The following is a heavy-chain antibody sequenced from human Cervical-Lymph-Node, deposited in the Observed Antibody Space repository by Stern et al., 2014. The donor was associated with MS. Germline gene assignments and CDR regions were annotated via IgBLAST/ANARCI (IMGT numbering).Heavy chain of an antibody. J-gene: IGHJ4*02. Sequence: QLQLQESGPGLVKPSETLSLTCTVSGGSISSSSYYWGWIRQPPGKGLEWIGSIYYSGSTYYNPSLKSRVTISVDTSKNQFSLKLSSVTAADTAVYYCARQAYCTNGVCRVRYFDYWGQGTLVTVSS. CDR3: ARQAYCTNGVCRVRYFDY. CDR2: IYYSGST. CDR1: GGSISSSSYY. V-gene: IGHV4-39*01. D-gene: IGHD2-8*01.